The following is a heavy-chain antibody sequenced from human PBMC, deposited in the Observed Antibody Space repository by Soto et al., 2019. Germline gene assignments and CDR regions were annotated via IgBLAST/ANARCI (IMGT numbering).Heavy chain of an antibody. D-gene: IGHD3-22*01. CDR3: ATTIYYDSSGYYSFDY. CDR1: GYTLTELS. V-gene: IGHV1-24*01. J-gene: IGHJ4*02. Sequence: AAVKVSCKVSGYTLTELSMHWVRQAPGKGLEWMGGFDPEDGETIYAQKFQGRVTMTEDTSTDTAYMELSSLRSEDTAVYYCATTIYYDSSGYYSFDYWGQGTLVTVSS. CDR2: FDPEDGET.